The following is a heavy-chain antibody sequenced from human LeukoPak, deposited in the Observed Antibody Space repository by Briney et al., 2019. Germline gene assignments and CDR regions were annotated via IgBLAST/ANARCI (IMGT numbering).Heavy chain of an antibody. D-gene: IGHD6-13*01. J-gene: IGHJ4*02. Sequence: GGSLRLSCAASGFTFSSYAMHWVRQAPGKGLEWVAVISYDGSNKYYADSVKGRFTISRDNSKNTLYLQMNSLRAEDTAVYYCARDRSNSWSKDYWGQGTLVTVSS. CDR3: ARDRSNSWSKDY. CDR1: GFTFSSYA. CDR2: ISYDGSNK. V-gene: IGHV3-30*04.